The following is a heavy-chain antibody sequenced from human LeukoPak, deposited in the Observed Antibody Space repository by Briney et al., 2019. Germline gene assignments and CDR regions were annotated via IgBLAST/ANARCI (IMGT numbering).Heavy chain of an antibody. Sequence: GGSLRLSCAPSGFTFNSYWMTWVRQAPGKGLEWVANIKQDGSEKYHVDSVKGRFTISRDNAKNSLYLQMNSLRAEDTAVYYCARKRGSHWFDSWGQGTLVTVSS. CDR1: GFTFNSYW. CDR3: ARKRGSHWFDS. D-gene: IGHD5-24*01. CDR2: IKQDGSEK. V-gene: IGHV3-7*01. J-gene: IGHJ5*01.